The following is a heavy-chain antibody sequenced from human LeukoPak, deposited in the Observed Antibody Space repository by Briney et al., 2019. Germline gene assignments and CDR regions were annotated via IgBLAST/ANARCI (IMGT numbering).Heavy chain of an antibody. V-gene: IGHV4-39*07. CDR3: AGPRMRFLEWLH. D-gene: IGHD3-3*01. CDR1: GGSISSSSCY. J-gene: IGHJ4*02. Sequence: SETLSLTCTVSGGSISSSSCYWGWIRQPPGKGLEWIGSIYYSGSTYYNPSLKSRVTISVDTSKNQFSLKLSSVTAADTAVYYCAGPRMRFLEWLHWGQGTLVTVSS. CDR2: IYYSGST.